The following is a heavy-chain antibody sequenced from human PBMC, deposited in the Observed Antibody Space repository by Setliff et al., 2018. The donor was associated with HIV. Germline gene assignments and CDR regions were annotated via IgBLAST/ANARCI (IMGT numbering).Heavy chain of an antibody. V-gene: IGHV1-69*05. D-gene: IGHD5-12*01. CDR3: ARTSGDAYNYEGAFDV. Sequence: SVKVSCKASGYTFSSYGISWVRQAPGQGLEWMGGIIPIFKSADYAQKFQGRVTITTDESTSTAYMDLSSLKSEDTAIYYCARTSGDAYNYEGAFDVWGQGTLVTVSS. J-gene: IGHJ3*01. CDR1: GYTFSSYG. CDR2: IIPIFKSA.